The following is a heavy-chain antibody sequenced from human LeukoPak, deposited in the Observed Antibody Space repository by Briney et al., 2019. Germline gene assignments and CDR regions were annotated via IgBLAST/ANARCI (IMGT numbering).Heavy chain of an antibody. D-gene: IGHD3-10*01. CDR3: ARARRTMVRGVIFPLYYYYYMDV. V-gene: IGHV1-8*01. J-gene: IGHJ6*03. CDR1: GYTFTSHD. Sequence: ASVKVSCKASGYTFTSHDINWVRQATGQGLEWMGWMNPNSGNTGYAQKFQGRVTMTRNTSISTAYMELSSLRSEDTAVYYCARARRTMVRGVIFPLYYYYYMDVWGKGTTVTVSS. CDR2: MNPNSGNT.